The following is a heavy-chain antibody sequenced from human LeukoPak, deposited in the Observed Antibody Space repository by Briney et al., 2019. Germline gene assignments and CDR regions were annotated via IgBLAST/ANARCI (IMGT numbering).Heavy chain of an antibody. V-gene: IGHV3-20*04. CDR3: ARGKYDSSGYPLLGFDY. D-gene: IGHD3-22*01. CDR1: GFTFDDYG. CDR2: INWNGGST. J-gene: IGHJ4*02. Sequence: WPGGSLRLSCAASGFTFDDYGMSWVRQAPGKGLEWVSGINWNGGSTGYADSVKGRFTISRDNAKNSLYLQMNSLRAEDTAVYYCARGKYDSSGYPLLGFDYWGQGTLVTVSS.